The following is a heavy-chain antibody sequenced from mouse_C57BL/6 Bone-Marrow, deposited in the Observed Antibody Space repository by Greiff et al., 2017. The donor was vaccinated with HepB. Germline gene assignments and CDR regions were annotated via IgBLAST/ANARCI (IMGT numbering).Heavy chain of an antibody. V-gene: IGHV14-4*01. Sequence: EVKLMESGAELVRPGASVKLSCTASGFNIKDDYMHWVKQRPEQGLEWIGWIDPENGDTEYASKFQGKATITADTSSNTAYLQLSSLTSEDTAVYYCTIQGFDYWGQGTTLTVSS. CDR2: IDPENGDT. CDR1: GFNIKDDY. D-gene: IGHD3-2*02. CDR3: TIQGFDY. J-gene: IGHJ2*01.